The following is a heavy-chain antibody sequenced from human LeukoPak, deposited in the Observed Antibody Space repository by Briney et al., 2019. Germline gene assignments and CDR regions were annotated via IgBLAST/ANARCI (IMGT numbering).Heavy chain of an antibody. CDR2: IRSTPYGGTV. CDR1: GFTFGDYA. V-gene: IGHV3-49*04. CDR3: TRGGSGWGWFDP. D-gene: IGHD6-19*01. J-gene: IGHJ5*02. Sequence: GGSMRLSCTASGFTFGDYAMTWVRQAPGKGLECLGFIRSTPYGGTVEYAASVRGRFTISRDDSKSIAYLQMNSLKTEDTAVYYCTRGGSGWGWFDPWGQGTLVTVSS.